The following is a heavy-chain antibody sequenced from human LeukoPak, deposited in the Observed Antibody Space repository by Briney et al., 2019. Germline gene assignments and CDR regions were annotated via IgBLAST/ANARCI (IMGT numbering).Heavy chain of an antibody. V-gene: IGHV4-39*01. Sequence: SETLSLTCTVSGGSISSSSYYWGWIRQPPGKGLEWIGSIYYSGSTYYNPSLKSRVTISVDTSKNQFSLKLSSVTATDTAVYYCARRDYDILTGYYYFDYWGQGTLVTVSS. D-gene: IGHD3-9*01. CDR1: GGSISSSSYY. CDR3: ARRDYDILTGYYYFDY. CDR2: IYYSGST. J-gene: IGHJ4*02.